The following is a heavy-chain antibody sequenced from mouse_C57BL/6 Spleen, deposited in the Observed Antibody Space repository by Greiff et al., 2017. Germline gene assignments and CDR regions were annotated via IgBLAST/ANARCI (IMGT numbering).Heavy chain of an antibody. J-gene: IGHJ3*01. V-gene: IGHV1-64*01. CDR3: ARSGELPWFAY. CDR1: GYTFTSYW. CDR2: IHPNSGST. D-gene: IGHD2-1*01. Sequence: VQLQQPGAELVKPGASVKLSCKASGYTFTSYWMHWVKQRPGQGLEWIGMIHPNSGSTNYTEKFKSQATLTVDKSSSTAYMQLSSLTSEDSAVYYCARSGELPWFAYWGQGTLVTVSA.